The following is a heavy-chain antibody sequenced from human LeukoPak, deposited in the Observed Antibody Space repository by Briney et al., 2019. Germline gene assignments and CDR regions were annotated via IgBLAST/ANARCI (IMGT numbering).Heavy chain of an antibody. Sequence: GGSLRLSCAASGFTLSSYWMTWVRQAPGKGLEWVANIKLDGSEKYFVDSVKGRFTISRDNAKNSLYLQMSSLRAEDTAVYYCARGGYYGSGARYDYWGQGTLVTVSS. CDR1: GFTLSSYW. CDR2: IKLDGSEK. V-gene: IGHV3-7*01. CDR3: ARGGYYGSGARYDY. D-gene: IGHD3-10*01. J-gene: IGHJ4*02.